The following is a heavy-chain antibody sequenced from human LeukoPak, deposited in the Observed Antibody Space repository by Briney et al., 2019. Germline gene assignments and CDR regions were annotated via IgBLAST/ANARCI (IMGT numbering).Heavy chain of an antibody. J-gene: IGHJ5*02. D-gene: IGHD6-19*01. CDR3: ARVSQWLVENDWFDP. CDR2: INPNSGCP. V-gene: IGHV1-2*02. Sequence: GASVKVSFKASEYTFTAYYVHWVREAPGQGLEGMGWINPNSGCPNFAQTFQSRVTITRDTSISTVSMELSRLRSDDTAVYYCARVSQWLVENDWFDPWGQGTLVTVSS. CDR1: EYTFTAYY.